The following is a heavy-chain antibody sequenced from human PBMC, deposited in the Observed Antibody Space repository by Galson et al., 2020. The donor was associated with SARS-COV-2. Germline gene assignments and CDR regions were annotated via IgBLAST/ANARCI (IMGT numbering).Heavy chain of an antibody. V-gene: IGHV4-61*02. Sequence: SQTLSLTCTVSAPSIRSGRYHWSWIRQPAGKGLESIGRIYTSGNTNYNPSLKSRVTISLDTSKNQFSLRLRSVTAADTAVYYCARGECLEFYYYGMDVWGQGTTVTVSS. CDR1: APSIRSGRYH. J-gene: IGHJ6*02. CDR2: IYTSGNT. CDR3: ARGECLEFYYYGMDV. D-gene: IGHD3-3*01.